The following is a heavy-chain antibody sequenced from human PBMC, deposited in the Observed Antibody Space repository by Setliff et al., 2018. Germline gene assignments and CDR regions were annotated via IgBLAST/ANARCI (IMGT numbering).Heavy chain of an antibody. V-gene: IGHV1-69*15. Sequence: QGLRRGLEWMGRIIPVFRTANYAQKFRGRVTITADEVARTAYMELSTLRSEDTAVYYCARDTRDKYDSSGYYLSLDSWGQGSLVTVSS. CDR3: ARDTRDKYDSSGYYLSLDS. CDR2: IIPVFRTA. D-gene: IGHD3-22*01. J-gene: IGHJ4*02.